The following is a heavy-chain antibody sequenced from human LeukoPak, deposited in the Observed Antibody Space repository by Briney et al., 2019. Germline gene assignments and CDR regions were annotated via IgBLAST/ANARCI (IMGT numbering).Heavy chain of an antibody. J-gene: IGHJ4*02. CDR3: AKALRRPSGGTYYDY. Sequence: ASVKVSCKASGYTFTGYYIHWVRQAPGQGLEWMGWINSNSGATDYAQKFQGRVTMTRDTSLSTAYMELNRLRSDDTAAYYCAKALRRPSGGTYYDYWGQGTLVTVSS. D-gene: IGHD2-15*01. CDR2: INSNSGAT. CDR1: GYTFTGYY. V-gene: IGHV1-2*02.